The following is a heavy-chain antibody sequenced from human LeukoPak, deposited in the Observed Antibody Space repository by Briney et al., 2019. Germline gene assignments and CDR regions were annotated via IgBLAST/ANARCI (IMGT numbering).Heavy chain of an antibody. V-gene: IGHV4-61*02. CDR2: IYTSGST. CDR3: ATEDVLRYFDGYDY. CDR1: GGSISSGSYY. D-gene: IGHD3-9*01. J-gene: IGHJ4*02. Sequence: SQTLSLTCTVSGGSISSGSYYWSWIRQPAGKGLEWIGRIYTSGSTNYNPSLKSRVTISVDTSKNQFSLKLSSVTAADTAVYYCATEDVLRYFDGYDYWGQGTLVTVSS.